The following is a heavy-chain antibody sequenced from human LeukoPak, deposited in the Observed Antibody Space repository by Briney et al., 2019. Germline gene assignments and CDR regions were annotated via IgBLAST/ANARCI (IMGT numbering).Heavy chain of an antibody. D-gene: IGHD5-18*01. V-gene: IGHV3-74*01. Sequence: GGSLRLSCAASGFTFSNYWTYWVRQAPGKGLVWVSHLSSDGSRTSYADSVKGRFTISRDNANNTLYLQMNSLRAEDTAVYYCARDRGYTTPDYWGQGTLVTVSS. CDR2: LSSDGSRT. J-gene: IGHJ4*02. CDR3: ARDRGYTTPDY. CDR1: GFTFSNYW.